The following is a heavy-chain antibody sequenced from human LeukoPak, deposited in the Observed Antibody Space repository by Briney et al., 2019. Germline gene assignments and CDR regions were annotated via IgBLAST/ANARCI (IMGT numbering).Heavy chain of an antibody. Sequence: SETLSLTCAVYGASFSGYYWSWIRQPPGKGLEWIGEIDHSGSTNYNPSLKSRVTISVDTSKNQFSLKLSSVTAADTAVYYCARGSYSSGWYGLDAFDIWGQGTMVTVSS. CDR3: ARGSYSSGWYGLDAFDI. D-gene: IGHD6-19*01. CDR2: IDHSGST. CDR1: GASFSGYY. V-gene: IGHV4-34*01. J-gene: IGHJ3*02.